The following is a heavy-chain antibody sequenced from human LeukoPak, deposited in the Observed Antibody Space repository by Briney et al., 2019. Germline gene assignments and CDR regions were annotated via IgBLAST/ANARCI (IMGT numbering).Heavy chain of an antibody. Sequence: GGSLRLSCAASGFTFSIYGMHWVRQAPGKGLEWVAAISYDGSEKYYTDPVKGRLTISRDNSKNTVYLQMDSLRIEDTAVYYCARAPYNSGWRNFFDCWGQGTLVTVSS. CDR3: ARAPYNSGWRNFFDC. V-gene: IGHV3-30*19. D-gene: IGHD6-19*01. J-gene: IGHJ4*02. CDR1: GFTFSIYG. CDR2: ISYDGSEK.